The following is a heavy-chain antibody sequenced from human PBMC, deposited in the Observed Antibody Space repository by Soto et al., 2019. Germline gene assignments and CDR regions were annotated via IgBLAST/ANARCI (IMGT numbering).Heavy chain of an antibody. D-gene: IGHD3-22*01. Sequence: SVKVSCKASGGTFSSYAISWVRQAPGQGLEWMGGIIPIFGTANYAQKFQGRVTITEDESTSTDYMELSSLRPEDTAVYYCARMIAVGHPENFDYWGQGNLVTVSS. J-gene: IGHJ4*02. CDR2: IIPIFGTA. V-gene: IGHV1-69*13. CDR1: GGTFSSYA. CDR3: ARMIAVGHPENFDY.